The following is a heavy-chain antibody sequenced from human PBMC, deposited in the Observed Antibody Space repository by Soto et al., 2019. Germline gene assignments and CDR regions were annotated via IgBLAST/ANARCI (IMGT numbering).Heavy chain of an antibody. J-gene: IGHJ4*02. CDR2: ISWNSGTI. CDR3: ARDVWSRASGPPDS. Sequence: EVQLVESGGGLVQPGRSLRLSCAASGFSFDDYAMHWVRQAPGKGLGWVTGISWNSGTIGYADSVKGRFTISRDNAKNSLYLQMNSLRAEDTALYYCARDVWSRASGPPDSWGQGTLVTVSS. CDR1: GFSFDDYA. V-gene: IGHV3-9*01. D-gene: IGHD3-10*01.